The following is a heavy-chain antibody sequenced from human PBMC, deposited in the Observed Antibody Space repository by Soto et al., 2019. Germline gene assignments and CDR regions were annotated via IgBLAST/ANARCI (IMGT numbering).Heavy chain of an antibody. Sequence: ASVKVSCKASGYTFTGYYMHWVRQAPGQGLEWMGWINPTSGGTNYARKFQGRVTMTRDTSISTAYVELSRLISDDTAVYYCARDFRDPYDSSGYYPSDAFDIWGQGTMVTVSS. CDR2: INPTSGGT. J-gene: IGHJ3*02. V-gene: IGHV1-2*02. CDR3: ARDFRDPYDSSGYYPSDAFDI. D-gene: IGHD3-22*01. CDR1: GYTFTGYY.